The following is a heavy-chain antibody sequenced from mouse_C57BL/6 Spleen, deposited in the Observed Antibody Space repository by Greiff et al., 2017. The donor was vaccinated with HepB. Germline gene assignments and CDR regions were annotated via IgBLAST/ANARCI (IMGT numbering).Heavy chain of an antibody. D-gene: IGHD1-1*01. J-gene: IGHJ2*01. CDR2: IDPSDSET. V-gene: IGHV1-52*01. CDR3: ARYYGSRWDY. Sequence: QVQLKQPGAELVRPGSSVKLSCKASGYTFTSYWMHWVKQRPIQGLEWIGNIDPSDSETHYNQKFKDKATLTVDKSSSTAYMQLSSLTSEDSAVYYCARYYGSRWDYWGQGTTLTVSS. CDR1: GYTFTSYW.